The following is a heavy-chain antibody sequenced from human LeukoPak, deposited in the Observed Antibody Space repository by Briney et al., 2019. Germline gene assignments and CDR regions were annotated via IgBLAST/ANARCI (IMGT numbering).Heavy chain of an antibody. J-gene: IGHJ4*02. D-gene: IGHD3-10*01. V-gene: IGHV3-43*01. CDR2: ISWDGGST. Sequence: GGSLRLSCAASGFTFDDYTMHWVRQAPGKGLEWVSLISWDGGSTYYADSVKGRFTISRDNSKNSLYLQMNSPRTEDTALYYCTKDKGGYGSGLFDYWGQGTLVTVSS. CDR3: TKDKGGYGSGLFDY. CDR1: GFTFDDYT.